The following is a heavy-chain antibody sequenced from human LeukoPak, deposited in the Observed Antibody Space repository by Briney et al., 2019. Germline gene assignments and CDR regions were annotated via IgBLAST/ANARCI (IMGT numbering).Heavy chain of an antibody. D-gene: IGHD4-17*01. V-gene: IGHV3-23*01. CDR3: AKFRDYGDSDFTWFDH. J-gene: IGHJ5*02. Sequence: GGSLRLSWAAAGFTFGSYSISWVRQAPGKGLEWVSSISGSGGSTYYADSVKGRFTITRDNSKNTLYLQMNSLRADDTAVYYCAKFRDYGDSDFTWFDHWGQGTLVTVSS. CDR2: ISGSGGST. CDR1: GFTFGSYS.